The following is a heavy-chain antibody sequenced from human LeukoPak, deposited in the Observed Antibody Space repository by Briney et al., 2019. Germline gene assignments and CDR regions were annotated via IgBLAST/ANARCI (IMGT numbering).Heavy chain of an antibody. Sequence: GGSLRLSCAASGFTFSSYSMNWVRQAPGKGLEWVSSISSSSSYIYYADSVKGRFTISRDNAKNSLYLQMNSLRAEDTAVYYCATGSHGAVVPADDYWGQGTLVTVSS. CDR3: ATGSHGAVVPADDY. J-gene: IGHJ4*02. V-gene: IGHV3-21*01. CDR1: GFTFSSYS. D-gene: IGHD2-2*01. CDR2: ISSSSSYI.